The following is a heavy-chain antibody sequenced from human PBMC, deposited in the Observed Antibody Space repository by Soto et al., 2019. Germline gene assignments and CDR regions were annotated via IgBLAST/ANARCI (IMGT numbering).Heavy chain of an antibody. D-gene: IGHD6-13*01. Sequence: GGSLRLSCAASGFTFSSYAMHWVRQAPGKGLEWVAVISYDGSNKYYADSVKGRFTISGDNFKNTLYLQMNSLRAEDTAVYYCARVRSSSWRDYYYYYGMDVWGQGTTGTVSS. CDR2: ISYDGSNK. CDR1: GFTFSSYA. J-gene: IGHJ6*02. V-gene: IGHV3-30-3*01. CDR3: ARVRSSSWRDYYYYYGMDV.